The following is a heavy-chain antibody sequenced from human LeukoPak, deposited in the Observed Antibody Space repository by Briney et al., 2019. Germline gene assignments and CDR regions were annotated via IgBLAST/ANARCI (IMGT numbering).Heavy chain of an antibody. Sequence: PGRSLRLSCTASGFTFGDYAMSWFRQAPGKGLEWVGFIRSKAYGGTTEYAASVKGRFTISRDDSRSIAYLQMNSLKTEDTAVYYCTSSRSSSWYFFDYWGQGTLVTVSS. CDR2: IRSKAYGGTT. CDR3: TSSRSSSWYFFDY. CDR1: GFTFGDYA. V-gene: IGHV3-49*03. J-gene: IGHJ4*02. D-gene: IGHD6-13*01.